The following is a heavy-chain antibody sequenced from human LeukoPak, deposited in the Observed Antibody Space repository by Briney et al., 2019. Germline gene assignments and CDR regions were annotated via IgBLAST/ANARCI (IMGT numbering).Heavy chain of an antibody. V-gene: IGHV4-59*01. CDR1: GDSISSYY. CDR2: IYYSGST. Sequence: SETLSLTCTVSGDSISSYYWSWIRQPPGKGLEWIGYIYYSGSTNYNPSLKSRVTISVDTSKNQFSLKLSSVTAADTAVYYCASYKRNAFDIWGQGTMVTVSS. CDR3: ASYKRNAFDI. D-gene: IGHD1-1*01. J-gene: IGHJ3*02.